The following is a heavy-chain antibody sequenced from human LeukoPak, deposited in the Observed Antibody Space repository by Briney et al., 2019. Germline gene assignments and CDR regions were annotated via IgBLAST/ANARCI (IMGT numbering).Heavy chain of an antibody. D-gene: IGHD5-18*01. CDR3: AKDLAVDTAMVYYFDY. CDR1: GVTFSSYA. V-gene: IGHV3-23*01. J-gene: IGHJ4*02. CDR2: ISGSGGST. Sequence: PGGSLRLSCAAAGVTFSSYAMSWVRQAPGKGLEWVSAISGSGGSTYYADSAKGRFTISRDNSKNTLYLQMNSLRAEDTAVYYCAKDLAVDTAMVYYFDYWGQGTLVTVSS.